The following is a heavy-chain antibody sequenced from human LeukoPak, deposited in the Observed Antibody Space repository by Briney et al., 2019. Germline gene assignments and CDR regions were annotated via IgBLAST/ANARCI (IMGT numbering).Heavy chain of an antibody. V-gene: IGHV3-30*18. CDR1: GFTFSSYG. D-gene: IGHD3-22*01. CDR2: ISYDGSNK. J-gene: IGHJ3*02. CDR3: AKSMEYYYDSSAWDAFDI. Sequence: QPGRSLRLSCAPYGFTFSSYGTHWVRQAPGKGMGWVAVISYDGSNKYYADSVKGRFTISRDNSKNTLYLQMNSLRAEDTAVYYCAKSMEYYYDSSAWDAFDIWGQGTMVTVSS.